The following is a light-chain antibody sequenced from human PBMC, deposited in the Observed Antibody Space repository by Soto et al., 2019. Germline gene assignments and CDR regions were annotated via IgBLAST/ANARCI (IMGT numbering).Light chain of an antibody. Sequence: QSALTQPPSASGSPGQSVTTSCTGTSSDVGGYNYVSWYQQHPGKAPKLMIYEVSKRPSGVPDRFSGSKSGNTASLTVSGLQAEDEADYYCSSYAGSNNLFGGGTKLTV. V-gene: IGLV2-8*01. CDR3: SSYAGSNNL. CDR2: EVS. J-gene: IGLJ2*01. CDR1: SSDVGGYNY.